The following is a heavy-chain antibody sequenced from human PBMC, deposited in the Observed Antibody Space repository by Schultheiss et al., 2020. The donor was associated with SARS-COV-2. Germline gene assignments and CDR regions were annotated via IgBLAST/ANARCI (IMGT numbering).Heavy chain of an antibody. CDR1: GGTFSSYA. CDR2: IIPIFGTA. J-gene: IGHJ6*02. Sequence: SVKVSCKASGGTFSSYAISWVRQAPGQGLEWMGGIIPIFGTANYAQKFQGRVTITADESTSTAYMELSSLRSEDTAVYYCARYPYSSGWPDQTLYYYYYGMDVWGQGTTVTVSS. CDR3: ARYPYSSGWPDQTLYYYYYGMDV. D-gene: IGHD6-19*01. V-gene: IGHV1-69*13.